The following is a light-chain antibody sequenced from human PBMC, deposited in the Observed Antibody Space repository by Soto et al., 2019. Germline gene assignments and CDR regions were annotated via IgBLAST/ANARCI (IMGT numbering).Light chain of an antibody. J-gene: IGKJ1*01. CDR1: QTISSW. CDR2: KAS. Sequence: DIRINQSPSTLSGSIGDRVTITCRASQTISSWLAWYQQKPGKAPKLLIYKASTLKSGVPSRFSGSGSGTEFTLTISSLQPDDFATYYCQHYNSYSEAFGQGTKVDIK. V-gene: IGKV1-5*03. CDR3: QHYNSYSEA.